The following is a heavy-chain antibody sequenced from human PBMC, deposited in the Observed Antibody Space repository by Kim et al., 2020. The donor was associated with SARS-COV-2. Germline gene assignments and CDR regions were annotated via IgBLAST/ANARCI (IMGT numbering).Heavy chain of an antibody. D-gene: IGHD2-2*01. V-gene: IGHV4-39*01. CDR2: IYYSGST. CDR1: GGSISSSSYY. J-gene: IGHJ4*02. Sequence: SETLSLTCTVSGGSISSSSYYWGWIRQPPGKGLEWIGSIYYSGSTYYNPSLKSRVTISVDTSKNQFSLKLSSVTAADTAVYYCARTAGFDIVVVPAAMSFDYWGQGPLVTVSS. CDR3: ARTAGFDIVVVPAAMSFDY.